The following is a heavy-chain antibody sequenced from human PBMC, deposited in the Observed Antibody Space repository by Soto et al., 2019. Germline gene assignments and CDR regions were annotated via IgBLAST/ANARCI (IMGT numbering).Heavy chain of an antibody. J-gene: IGHJ6*02. CDR2: INPNSGGT. CDR1: GYTFTGYY. V-gene: IGHV1-2*02. CDR3: ARDPRITIFGVVTIYGMDV. D-gene: IGHD3-3*01. Sequence: ASVKVSCKASGYTFTGYYMHWVRTAPGQGLEWMGWINPNSGGTNYAQKFQGRVTMTRDTSISTAYMELSRLRSDDTAVYYCARDPRITIFGVVTIYGMDVWGQGTTVTVSS.